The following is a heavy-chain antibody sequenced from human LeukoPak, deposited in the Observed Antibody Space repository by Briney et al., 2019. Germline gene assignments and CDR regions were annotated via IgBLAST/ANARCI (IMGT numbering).Heavy chain of an antibody. V-gene: IGHV1-2*02. Sequence: ASVKVSCKTSGYRFTDYYIHWVRQAPGQGLEWMAWINPKSGGTKYAQKFQGRVTMTRDTSISTAYMELSSLRSDDTAFYFCAREGGAYDSDGYFPAFDSWGQGTLVTVSS. CDR3: AREGGAYDSDGYFPAFDS. CDR1: GYRFTDYY. D-gene: IGHD3-22*01. CDR2: INPKSGGT. J-gene: IGHJ4*02.